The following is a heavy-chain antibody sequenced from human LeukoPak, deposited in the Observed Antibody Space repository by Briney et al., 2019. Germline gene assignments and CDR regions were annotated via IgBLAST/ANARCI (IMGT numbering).Heavy chain of an antibody. Sequence: PGGSQRLSCAASGFTFSSYSMDWVRQAPGTGLEWVSSISSSSSYIYYADSVKGRFTISRDNAKNSLYLQMNSLRAEDTAVYYCARDASSGWYFNWFDPWGQGTLVTVSS. CDR1: GFTFSSYS. CDR3: ARDASSGWYFNWFDP. D-gene: IGHD6-19*01. V-gene: IGHV3-21*01. J-gene: IGHJ5*02. CDR2: ISSSSSYI.